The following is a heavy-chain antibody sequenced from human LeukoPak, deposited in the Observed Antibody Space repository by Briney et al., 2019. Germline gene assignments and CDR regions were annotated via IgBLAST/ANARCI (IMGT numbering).Heavy chain of an antibody. V-gene: IGHV4-59*01. J-gene: IGHJ3*02. CDR3: ARDRQSSSWYGGAFDI. CDR2: IYYSGST. D-gene: IGHD6-13*01. CDR1: GGSISNYY. Sequence: SETLSLTCTVSGGSISNYYWNWIRQPPGKGLEWIGCIYYSGSTNYNPSLKSRVTISVDTSKNQFSLKLNSVTAADTAVYYCARDRQSSSWYGGAFDIWGQGTMVTVPS.